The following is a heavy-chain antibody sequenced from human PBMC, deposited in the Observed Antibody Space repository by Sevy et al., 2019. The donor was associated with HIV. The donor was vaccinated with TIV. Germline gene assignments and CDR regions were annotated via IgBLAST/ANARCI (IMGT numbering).Heavy chain of an antibody. CDR3: ARNTYYLDSTGFGAFDI. D-gene: IGHD3-22*01. CDR2: INWKTDNV. V-gene: IGHV3-20*01. J-gene: IGHJ3*02. Sequence: GGSLRLSCAASGFTFDDYAMSWVRQAPGKGLEWVSAINWKTDNVGYADSGKGRFTISRDNAKRSLDLQMNSLRPEDTALYHCARNTYYLDSTGFGAFDIWGQGIMVTVSS. CDR1: GFTFDDYA.